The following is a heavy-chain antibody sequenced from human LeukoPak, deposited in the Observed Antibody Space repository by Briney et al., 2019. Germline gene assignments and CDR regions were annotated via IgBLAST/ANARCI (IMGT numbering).Heavy chain of an antibody. J-gene: IGHJ5*02. V-gene: IGHV1-2*02. D-gene: IGHD5-18*01. CDR2: INPNSGVT. CDR1: AYTFVGHY. CDR3: ARGRGYSYSWFDP. Sequence: ASVKVSFKASAYTFVGHYMHWVRQAPGQGLEWMGWINPNSGVTTYAQKFQGRVTMTRDTSISTAYMELSRLSSDDTAVYYCARGRGYSYSWFDPWGQGTLVTVSS.